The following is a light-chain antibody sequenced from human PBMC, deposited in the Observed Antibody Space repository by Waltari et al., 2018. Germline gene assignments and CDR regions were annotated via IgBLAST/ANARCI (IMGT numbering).Light chain of an antibody. V-gene: IGKV4-1*01. CDR3: QQYYSIPYT. Sequence: DTVMTQSPDSLAVSLGERATINCKSSQSVLYSSNNNNYLAWYQQKPGQPPKLLINWASTRESVVPDRFSGSGSGTDFTLTISSLQAEDVAVYYCQQYYSIPYTFGQGTKLEIK. CDR2: WAS. J-gene: IGKJ2*01. CDR1: QSVLYSSNNNNY.